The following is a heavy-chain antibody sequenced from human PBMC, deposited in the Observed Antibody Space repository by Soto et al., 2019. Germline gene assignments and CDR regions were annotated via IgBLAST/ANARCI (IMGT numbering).Heavy chain of an antibody. J-gene: IGHJ4*02. CDR3: ARHVISGYLDY. D-gene: IGHD3-22*01. CDR2: IYYSGST. V-gene: IGHV4-61*05. Sequence: ETLSLTSTLSATSISSSSYYCVWLLQPPGKGREWIGYIYYSGSTNYNPSLKSRVTISVDTSENQFSLKLISVTAADSAVYYCARHVISGYLDYWGQGTLVTVSS. CDR1: ATSISSSSYY.